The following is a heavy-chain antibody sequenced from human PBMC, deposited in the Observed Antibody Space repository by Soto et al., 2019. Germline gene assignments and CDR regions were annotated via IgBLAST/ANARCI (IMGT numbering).Heavy chain of an antibody. Sequence: SETLSLTCTVSGGSISSSSYYWGWIRQPPGKGLEWIGSIYYSGSTYYNPSLKSRVTISVDTSKNQFSLKLSSVTAADTAVYYCARLPPATYSSGYYPFDYWGQGTLVTVSS. CDR2: IYYSGST. CDR1: GGSISSSSYY. CDR3: ARLPPATYSSGYYPFDY. J-gene: IGHJ4*02. V-gene: IGHV4-39*01. D-gene: IGHD3-22*01.